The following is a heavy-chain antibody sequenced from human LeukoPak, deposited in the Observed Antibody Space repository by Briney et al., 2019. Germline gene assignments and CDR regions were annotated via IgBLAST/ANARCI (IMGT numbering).Heavy chain of an antibody. D-gene: IGHD6-13*01. CDR3: ARHISRSSWYYSDY. CDR1: GDSISRSAHY. CDR2: IYYSGST. J-gene: IGHJ4*02. V-gene: IGHV4-39*01. Sequence: SETLSLTCTVSGDSISRSAHYWGWVRQPPGKGLEWIGSIYYSGSTYYSPSLKSRVTISVDTSKNQFSLKLSSVTAADTAVYYCARHISRSSWYYSDYWGQGTLVTVSS.